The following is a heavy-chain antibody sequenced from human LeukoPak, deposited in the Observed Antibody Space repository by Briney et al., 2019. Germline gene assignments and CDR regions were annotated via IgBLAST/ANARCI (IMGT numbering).Heavy chain of an antibody. V-gene: IGHV3-30*18. Sequence: PGRSLRLSCAASGFTFSSYGMHWVRQAPGKGLEWVVVISYDGSNKYYADSVKGRFTISRDNSKNTLYLQMNSLRAEDTAVYYCAKSSGWYFDYWGQGTLVTVSS. J-gene: IGHJ4*02. CDR1: GFTFSSYG. D-gene: IGHD6-19*01. CDR2: ISYDGSNK. CDR3: AKSSGWYFDY.